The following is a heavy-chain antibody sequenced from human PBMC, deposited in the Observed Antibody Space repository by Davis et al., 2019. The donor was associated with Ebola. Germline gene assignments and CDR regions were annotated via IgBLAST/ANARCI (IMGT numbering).Heavy chain of an antibody. CDR1: GGTFSSYA. D-gene: IGHD3-16*01. J-gene: IGHJ6*02. Sequence: SVKVSCKASGGTFSSYAISWVRQAPGQGLEWMGGIIPIFGTANYAQKFQGRLTITADESTSTAYMELSSLRSEDTAVYYCARCYHKGDNYYYYYGMDVWGQGTTVTVSS. CDR3: ARCYHKGDNYYYYYGMDV. V-gene: IGHV1-69*13. CDR2: IIPIFGTA.